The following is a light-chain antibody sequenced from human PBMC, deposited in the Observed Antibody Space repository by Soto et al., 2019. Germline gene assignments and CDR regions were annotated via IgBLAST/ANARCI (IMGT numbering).Light chain of an antibody. CDR1: ESINLW. V-gene: IGKV1-5*01. J-gene: IGKJ2*01. Sequence: DMQMTQSPSTLSASVGDRVTITCRASESINLWLAWYQQKPGKAPSLLIYDVSTLESGVPSRFSGRGSGTEFTLTISSLQPDDFATYYCQQYNDYLFTFGQGTKLEIK. CDR3: QQYNDYLFT. CDR2: DVS.